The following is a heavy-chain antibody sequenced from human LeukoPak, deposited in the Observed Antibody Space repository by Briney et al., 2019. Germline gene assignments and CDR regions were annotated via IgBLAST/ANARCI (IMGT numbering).Heavy chain of an antibody. D-gene: IGHD3-10*01. CDR2: ISAYNGNT. V-gene: IGHV1-18*01. J-gene: IGHJ5*02. CDR1: GYTFTSYG. Sequence: GASVKVSCKASGYTFTSYGISWVRQAPGQGLEWMGRISAYNGNTNYAQKLQDRVTMTTDTSTSTAYMELRSLRSDDTAVYYCARGPSITMVRGVSIIVDKWFDPWGQGTLVTVSS. CDR3: ARGPSITMVRGVSIIVDKWFDP.